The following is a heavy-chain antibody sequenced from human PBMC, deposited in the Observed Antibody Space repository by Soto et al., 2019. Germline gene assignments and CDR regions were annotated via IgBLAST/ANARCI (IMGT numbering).Heavy chain of an antibody. CDR2: IRSKANSYAT. V-gene: IGHV3-73*01. J-gene: IGHJ6*02. Sequence: GGSLRLSCAASGFTFSGSAMHWVRQASGKGLEWVGRIRSKANSYATAYAASVKGRFTISRDDSKNTAYLQMNSLKTEDTAVYYCTRHDSNYDFWSGSPPLYGMDVWGQGTTVTVSS. CDR1: GFTFSGSA. CDR3: TRHDSNYDFWSGSPPLYGMDV. D-gene: IGHD3-3*01.